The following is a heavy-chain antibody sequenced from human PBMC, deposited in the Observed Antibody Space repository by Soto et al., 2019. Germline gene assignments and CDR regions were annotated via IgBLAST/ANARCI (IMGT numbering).Heavy chain of an antibody. CDR3: ARVGRVMIFGVVRRNQYGMDV. D-gene: IGHD3-3*01. V-gene: IGHV4-34*01. Sequence: SETLSFTCAVYGGSFSDYYWSWIRQSPGKGLQWLGEINRNGDTNYNTSLQSRVSISIDTSKSQFSLKLNSVTAADTAVYYCARVGRVMIFGVVRRNQYGMDVWGQGTTVTVSS. CDR2: INRNGDT. CDR1: GGSFSDYY. J-gene: IGHJ6*02.